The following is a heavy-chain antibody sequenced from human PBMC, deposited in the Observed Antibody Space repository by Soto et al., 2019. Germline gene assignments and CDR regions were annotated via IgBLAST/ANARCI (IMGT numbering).Heavy chain of an antibody. V-gene: IGHV1-18*01. Sequence: ASVKVSCKASGYTFTSYGISWVRQAPGQGLEWMGWISAYNGNTNYAQKLQGRVTMTRDTSTSTVYMELSSLRSEDTAVYYCARELAVAGTGVPDYWGQGTLVTVSS. CDR1: GYTFTSYG. CDR2: ISAYNGNT. J-gene: IGHJ4*02. D-gene: IGHD6-19*01. CDR3: ARELAVAGTGVPDY.